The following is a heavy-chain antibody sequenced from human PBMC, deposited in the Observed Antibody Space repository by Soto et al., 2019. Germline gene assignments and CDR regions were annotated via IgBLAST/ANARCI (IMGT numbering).Heavy chain of an antibody. CDR3: AGQVGGGPDY. CDR1: GYTFTSYA. J-gene: IGHJ4*02. CDR2: INAGNGNT. V-gene: IGHV1-3*01. Sequence: QVQLVQSGAEVKKPGASVKVSCKASGYTFTSYAIPWVRQAPGQRLEWMGWINAGNGNTKYSQKFQDRVTITRDTSVSTAYMELSSLRSEDTAVYYWAGQVGGGPDYWGQGTVVTVSS. D-gene: IGHD6-19*01.